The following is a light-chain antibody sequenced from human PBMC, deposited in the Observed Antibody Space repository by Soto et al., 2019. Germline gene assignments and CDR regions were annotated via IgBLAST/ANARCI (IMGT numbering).Light chain of an antibody. CDR3: QQYGSTAPIT. J-gene: IGKJ4*01. Sequence: ELVMTQSPATLSDTPGERATVSCRASQSVRSNLSCYQQKPGQAPRLLIYDASIRATSIPDRFSGSWSETEFTLTTSRMEHEDVALYYCQQYGSTAPITFGEGTKVDI. V-gene: IGKV3-20*01. CDR1: QSVRSN. CDR2: DAS.